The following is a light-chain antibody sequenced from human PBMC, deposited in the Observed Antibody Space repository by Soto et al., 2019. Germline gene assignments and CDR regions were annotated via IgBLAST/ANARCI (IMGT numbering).Light chain of an antibody. J-gene: IGLJ1*01. Sequence: QSALTQPRSVSGSPGQSVTISCTGTSSDVGGYNYVSWYQQHPGKAPKLMIYDVSKRPSGVPDRFSGSKSGNTASLTISGLQAEDEADYYCSSYAGSYLFVFGTGTKLTVL. CDR2: DVS. CDR3: SSYAGSYLFV. CDR1: SSDVGGYNY. V-gene: IGLV2-11*01.